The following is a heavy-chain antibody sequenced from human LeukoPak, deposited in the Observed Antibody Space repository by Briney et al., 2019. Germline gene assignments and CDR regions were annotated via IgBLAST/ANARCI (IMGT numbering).Heavy chain of an antibody. CDR3: GHYGSIGLPFDY. V-gene: IGHV4-38-2*02. CDR2: IHQTGIA. CDR1: GYSIGSGFH. J-gene: IGHJ4*02. D-gene: IGHD3-22*01. Sequence: TSETLSLTCTVSGYSIGSGFHWGWIRQPPGKGLEWIASIHQTGIAYYNASFMSRATISLDTSNHQFFLELISVTAADTAVYYCGHYGSIGLPFDYWGRGALVTVSS.